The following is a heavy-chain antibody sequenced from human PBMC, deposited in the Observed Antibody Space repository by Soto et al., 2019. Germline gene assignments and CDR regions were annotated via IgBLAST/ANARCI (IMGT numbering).Heavy chain of an antibody. J-gene: IGHJ6*02. CDR2: ITSSSSYI. CDR3: ARDGEAHYGLGV. V-gene: IGHV3-21*01. Sequence: PGGSLRLSCAASGFTFSSYSMNWVRQAPGKGLEWVSFITSSSSYIFYADSLEGRFTVSRDNAKNSVYLHMSSLRAEDTAVYYCARDGEAHYGLGVWGQGTTVTVSS. D-gene: IGHD3-10*01. CDR1: GFTFSSYS.